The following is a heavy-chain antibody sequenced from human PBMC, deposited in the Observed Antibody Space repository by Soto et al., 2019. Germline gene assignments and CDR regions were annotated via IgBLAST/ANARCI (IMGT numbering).Heavy chain of an antibody. CDR1: GVTFSSFA. V-gene: IGHV3-23*01. CDR2: ISGSGGST. CDR3: AKAETYDFWSGLHFDY. J-gene: IGHJ4*02. D-gene: IGHD3-3*01. Sequence: LGGSLRLSCVSSGVTFSSFAMSWVRQAPGKGLEWVSTISGSGGSTYYADSVKGRLTISRDNSKNTLSLHINSLRAEDTAVYYCAKAETYDFWSGLHFDYWGQGTLVTVSS.